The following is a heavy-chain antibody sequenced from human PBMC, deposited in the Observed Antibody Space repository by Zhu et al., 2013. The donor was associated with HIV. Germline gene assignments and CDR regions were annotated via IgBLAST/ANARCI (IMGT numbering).Heavy chain of an antibody. Sequence: QVQLVQSGAEVKMPGFSVKVSCKPSRGTFNSYAISWLRQAPGQGPEWMGAIIPIFHATNYSQKFQGRLTITADKSTSTAYMDLTNLRSSDTAVYYCATTLGLLYCGPDCYLFVTLDHWGQGSLVSVSS. CDR3: ATTLGLLYCGPDCYLFVTLDH. V-gene: IGHV1-69*06. J-gene: IGHJ4*02. D-gene: IGHD2-21*02. CDR1: RGTFNSYA. CDR2: IIPIFHAT.